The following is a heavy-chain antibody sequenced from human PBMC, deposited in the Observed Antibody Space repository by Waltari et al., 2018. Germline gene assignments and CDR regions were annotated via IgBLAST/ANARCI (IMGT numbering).Heavy chain of an antibody. CDR2: IYHSGRT. J-gene: IGHJ4*02. D-gene: IGHD3-22*01. CDR1: GYSIRSGYP. Sequence: QVQLQESGPGLVKPSETLSLTCAVSGYSIRSGYPWGWIRHPPGKGLDWIGSIYHSGRTYYNPSLKSRVTISVDTSKNQFSLKLSSVTAADTAVYYCARDNSSGYYYAFFDYWGQGTLVTVSS. V-gene: IGHV4-38-2*02. CDR3: ARDNSSGYYYAFFDY.